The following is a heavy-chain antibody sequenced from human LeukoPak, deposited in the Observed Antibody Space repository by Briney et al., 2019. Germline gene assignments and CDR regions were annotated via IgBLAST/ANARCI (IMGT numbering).Heavy chain of an antibody. Sequence: PGGSLRLSCAASGFTFSNAWMSWVRQAPGKGREWVGRITSKSDGGTTDYAAPVKGRFTISRDDSKNTVHLQMTSLKSEDTAVYYCTTRLYSSGRFDYWGQGTLVTVSS. D-gene: IGHD6-19*01. V-gene: IGHV3-15*01. CDR2: ITSKSDGGTT. CDR3: TTRLYSSGRFDY. J-gene: IGHJ4*02. CDR1: GFTFSNAW.